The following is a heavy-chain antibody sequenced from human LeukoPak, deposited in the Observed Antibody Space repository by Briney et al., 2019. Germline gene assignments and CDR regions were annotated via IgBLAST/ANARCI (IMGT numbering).Heavy chain of an antibody. CDR1: GFTSTSYE. V-gene: IGHV3-48*03. J-gene: IGHJ4*02. D-gene: IGHD3-22*01. Sequence: GRSLRLSCAPSGFTSTSYEMNWVRQAPGEGLEWVAGIGSSGIKYYGGSVKGRFTISRDNATNSLYMKMNSMRVENTAVYYCAGQSFSYSLDSIACRTHDYWGQGTLVTVSS. CDR3: AGQSFSYSLDSIACRTHDY. CDR2: IGSSGIK.